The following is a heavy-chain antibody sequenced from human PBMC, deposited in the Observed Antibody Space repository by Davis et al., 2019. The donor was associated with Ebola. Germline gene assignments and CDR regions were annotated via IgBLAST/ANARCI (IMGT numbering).Heavy chain of an antibody. D-gene: IGHD5-12*01. Sequence: GSLRLSCTVSGESVSSFYWSWIRQPPGKELEWIGYIYNSRTTNYNPSLRSRVTISVDTSKNQFSLKLSSVTAADTAVYYCARGPGGSGYSGYDFDYWGQGTLVTVSS. CDR2: IYNSRTT. V-gene: IGHV4-59*02. J-gene: IGHJ4*02. CDR1: GESVSSFY. CDR3: ARGPGGSGYSGYDFDY.